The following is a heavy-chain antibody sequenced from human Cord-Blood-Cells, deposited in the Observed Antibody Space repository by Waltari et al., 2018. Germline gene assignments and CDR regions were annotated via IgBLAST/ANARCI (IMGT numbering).Heavy chain of an antibody. CDR3: ARGPCGGDCYNWFDP. CDR1: GYTFTGYY. V-gene: IGHV1-2*04. J-gene: IGHJ5*02. D-gene: IGHD2-21*01. Sequence: QVQLVQSGAEVKKPGASVKVSCKASGYTFTGYYMHWVRQAPGQGLEWMGWINPNSGGTNDAQKFQGWVTMTRDTSISTAYMELSRLRSDDTAVYYCARGPCGGDCYNWFDPWGQGTLVTVSS. CDR2: INPNSGGT.